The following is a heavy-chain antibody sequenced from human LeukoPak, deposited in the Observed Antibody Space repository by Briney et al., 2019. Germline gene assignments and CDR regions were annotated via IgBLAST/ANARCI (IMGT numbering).Heavy chain of an antibody. CDR2: IDPSDSYT. D-gene: IGHD6-19*01. V-gene: IGHV5-10-1*01. Sequence: GESLKISCKGSGFSLPSYWINWVRQMPGQCLEWMGRIDPSDSYTSYSPSLQGHVTISADKSINTAYLQWSSLKASDTAMYYCASSSSGYSSGWSNHWGQGTLVTVSS. CDR1: GFSLPSYW. CDR3: ASSSSGYSSGWSNH. J-gene: IGHJ5*02.